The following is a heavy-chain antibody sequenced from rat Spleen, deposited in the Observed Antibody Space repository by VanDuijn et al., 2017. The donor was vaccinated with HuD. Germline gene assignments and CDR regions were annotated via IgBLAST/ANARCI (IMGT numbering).Heavy chain of an antibody. Sequence: EVQLVESGGGLVQPGRSLKLSCAASGFTFSDYYMAWVRQAPKKGLEWVASITNTGRNTYYPDSVKGRFTISRDNAKSIVYLQMESLRSEDTATYYCAKVTYYWYYYVDYWGQGVMVTVSS. CDR3: AKVTYYWYYYVDY. V-gene: IGHV5-20*01. D-gene: IGHD1-9*01. CDR1: GFTFSDYY. J-gene: IGHJ2*01. CDR2: ITNTGRNT.